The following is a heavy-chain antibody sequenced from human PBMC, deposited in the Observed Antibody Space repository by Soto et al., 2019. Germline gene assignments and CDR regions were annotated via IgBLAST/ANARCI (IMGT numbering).Heavy chain of an antibody. CDR2: INQDGSQK. CDR1: GFAFRSHW. D-gene: IGHD3-22*01. Sequence: GGSLRLSCGASGFAFRSHWMSWVRQAPGKGLEWVANINQDGSQKYYVDSVKGRFTISRDNAKNSLYLQMNSLRAEDTAVYYCAKSVPGSSGLPHYFDYWGQGTLVTVSS. CDR3: AKSVPGSSGLPHYFDY. J-gene: IGHJ4*02. V-gene: IGHV3-7*01.